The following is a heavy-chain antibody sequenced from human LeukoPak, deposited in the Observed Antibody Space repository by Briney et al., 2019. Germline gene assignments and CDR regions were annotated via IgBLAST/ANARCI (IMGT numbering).Heavy chain of an antibody. CDR1: GGSFSGYY. Sequence: SETLSLTCAVYGGSFSGYYWSWIRQPPGKGLEWIGEINHSGGTNYNPSLKSRVTISVDTSKNQFSLKLSSVTAADTAVYYCARVCSGGSCYPTFDYWGQGTLVTVSS. D-gene: IGHD2-15*01. CDR3: ARVCSGGSCYPTFDY. J-gene: IGHJ4*02. CDR2: INHSGGT. V-gene: IGHV4-34*01.